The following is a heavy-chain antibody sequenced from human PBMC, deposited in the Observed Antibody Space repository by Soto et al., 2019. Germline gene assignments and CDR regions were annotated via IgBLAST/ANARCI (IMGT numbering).Heavy chain of an antibody. CDR3: ARERASGSYRYYYYGMDV. J-gene: IGHJ6*02. V-gene: IGHV3-30*03. Sequence: PGGSLRLSCAASGFTFSSYGMHWVRQAPGKGLEWVAVISYDGSNKYYADSVKGRFTISRDNSKNTLYLQMNSLRAEDTAVYYCARERASGSYRYYYYGMDVWGQGTTVTVSS. D-gene: IGHD1-26*01. CDR2: ISYDGSNK. CDR1: GFTFSSYG.